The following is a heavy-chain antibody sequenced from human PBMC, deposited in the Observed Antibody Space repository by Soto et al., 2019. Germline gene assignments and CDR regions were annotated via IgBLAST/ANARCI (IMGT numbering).Heavy chain of an antibody. CDR2: IYHSGST. CDR1: GGTTSSSTW. CDR3: ARASGDFDY. Sequence: PENLSFTTAVSGGTTSSSTWWSWVRLPPGKGLEWIGEIYHSGSTNYNPSLKSRVTISVDKSKNQFSLKLSSVTAADTSVYYCARASGDFDYWGHGTLLTVS. D-gene: IGHD6-19*01. V-gene: IGHV4-4*03. J-gene: IGHJ4*01.